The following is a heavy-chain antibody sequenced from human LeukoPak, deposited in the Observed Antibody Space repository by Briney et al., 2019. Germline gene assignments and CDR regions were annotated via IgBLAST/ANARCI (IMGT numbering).Heavy chain of an antibody. Sequence: SVRVSCKASGGTFSSYAISWVRQAPGQGLEWMGGIIPIFGTANYAQKFQGRVTITADESTSTAYMELSSLRSEDTAVYYCARVGSSSSHYYYYYGMDVWGQGTTVTVSS. V-gene: IGHV1-69*13. CDR3: ARVGSSSSHYYYYYGMDV. J-gene: IGHJ6*02. CDR1: GGTFSSYA. D-gene: IGHD6-6*01. CDR2: IIPIFGTA.